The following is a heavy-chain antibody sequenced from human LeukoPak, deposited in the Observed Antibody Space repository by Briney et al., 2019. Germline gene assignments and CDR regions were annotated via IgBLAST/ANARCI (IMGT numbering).Heavy chain of an antibody. CDR2: IYYSGST. D-gene: IGHD4-17*01. Sequence: SETLSLTCTVSGGSISSYYWSWIRQPPGKGLEWIGYIYYSGSTNYNPSLKSRVTISVDTSKNQFSLKLSSVTAADTAVYCCASQKALGDYEDYWGQGTLVTVSS. CDR1: GGSISSYY. J-gene: IGHJ4*02. CDR3: ASQKALGDYEDY. V-gene: IGHV4-59*01.